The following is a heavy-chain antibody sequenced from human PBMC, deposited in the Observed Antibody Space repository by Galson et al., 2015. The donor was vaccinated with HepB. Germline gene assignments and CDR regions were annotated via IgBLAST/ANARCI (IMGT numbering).Heavy chain of an antibody. J-gene: IGHJ4*02. CDR3: ARHFSSGSYGFLQAFHY. Sequence: QSGAEVKKPGESLKISCTGSGYIFSNYWIAWVRQMPGKGLEWMGVIYPGASATRDSPSLQGQVTISADKSISTAYLQWNSLKASDTAMYYCARHFSSGSYGFLQAFHYWGQGTLVTVSS. D-gene: IGHD1-26*01. V-gene: IGHV5-51*01. CDR2: IYPGASAT. CDR1: GYIFSNYW.